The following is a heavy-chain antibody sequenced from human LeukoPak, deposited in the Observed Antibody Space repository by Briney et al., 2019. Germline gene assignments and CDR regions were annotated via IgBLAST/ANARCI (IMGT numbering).Heavy chain of an antibody. CDR2: ISSSSSYI. CDR3: AKDHSSGYYYFDY. Sequence: GGSLRLSCAASGFTFSSYSMNWVRQAPGKGLEWVSSISSSSSYIYYADSVKGRFTISRDSSKNTLYLQMNSLRAEDTAVYYCAKDHSSGYYYFDYWGQGTLVTVSS. CDR1: GFTFSSYS. V-gene: IGHV3-21*04. D-gene: IGHD3-22*01. J-gene: IGHJ4*02.